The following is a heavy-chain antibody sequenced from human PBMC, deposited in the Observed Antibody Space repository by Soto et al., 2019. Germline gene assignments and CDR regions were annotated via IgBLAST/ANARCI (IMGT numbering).Heavy chain of an antibody. CDR1: GGSIVSSSYY. D-gene: IGHD3-22*01. CDR3: ARLRYYYDSSGYPDYYYGMDV. J-gene: IGHJ6*02. Sequence: PSETLSLTCTVSGGSIVSSSYYCVWIRQPPWNGLEWIGSIYYSGSTYYNPSLKSRVTISVDTSKNQFSLKLSSVTAADTAVYYCARLRYYYDSSGYPDYYYGMDVWGQGTTVTVSS. CDR2: IYYSGST. V-gene: IGHV4-39*01.